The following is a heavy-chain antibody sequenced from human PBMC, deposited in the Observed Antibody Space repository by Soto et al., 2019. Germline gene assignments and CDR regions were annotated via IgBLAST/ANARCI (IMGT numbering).Heavy chain of an antibody. J-gene: IGHJ3*02. CDR2: ISSSSSYI. CDR3: ARYCSGGSCYARGAAFDI. V-gene: IGHV3-21*01. Sequence: GSLRLSCAASGFTFSSYSMNWVRQAPGKGLEWVSSISSSSSYIYYADSVKGRFTISRDNAKNSLYLQMNSLRAEDTAVYYCARYCSGGSCYARGAAFDIWGQGTMVTVSS. D-gene: IGHD2-15*01. CDR1: GFTFSSYS.